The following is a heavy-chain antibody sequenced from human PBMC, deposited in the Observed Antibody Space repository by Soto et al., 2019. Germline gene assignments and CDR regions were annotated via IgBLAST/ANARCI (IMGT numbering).Heavy chain of an antibody. V-gene: IGHV1-69*13. Sequence: ASVKVSCKASGGTFSSYAISWVRQAPGQGLEWMGGIIPIFGTANYAQKFQGRVTITADESTSTAYMELSSLRSEDTAVYYCARDRPDIVGATDYYYYGMDVWGQGTTVTVSS. CDR1: GGTFSSYA. D-gene: IGHD1-26*01. J-gene: IGHJ6*02. CDR2: IIPIFGTA. CDR3: ARDRPDIVGATDYYYYGMDV.